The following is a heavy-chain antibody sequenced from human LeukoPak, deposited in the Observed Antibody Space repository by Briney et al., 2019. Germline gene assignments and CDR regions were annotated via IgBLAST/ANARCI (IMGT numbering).Heavy chain of an antibody. V-gene: IGHV4-4*07. D-gene: IGHD3-3*01. CDR1: GGSISSYY. CDR2: IYTSGST. Sequence: ASETLSLTCTVSGGSISSYYWSWIRQPAGKGLEWIGRIYTSGSTNYNPSLKSRVTMSVDTSKNQFSLKLSSVTAADTAVYYCAREQGYYDFWSGYYASRTIYYMDVWGKGTTVTVSS. J-gene: IGHJ6*03. CDR3: AREQGYYDFWSGYYASRTIYYMDV.